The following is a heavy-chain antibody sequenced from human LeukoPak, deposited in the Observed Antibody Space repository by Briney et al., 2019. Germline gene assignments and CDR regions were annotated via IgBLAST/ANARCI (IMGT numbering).Heavy chain of an antibody. CDR2: IWYDGSDK. CDR3: ARLWGSVSGYFDY. V-gene: IGHV3-33*01. D-gene: IGHD2-21*01. J-gene: IGHJ4*02. Sequence: SCAVSGYTFSRHGMHWVRQAPGKGLEWVAAIWYDGSDKYYADSVKGRFTISRDNSKNMLYLQMDSLRAEDTALYYCARLWGSVSGYFDYWGQGTLVTVSS. CDR1: GYTFSRHG.